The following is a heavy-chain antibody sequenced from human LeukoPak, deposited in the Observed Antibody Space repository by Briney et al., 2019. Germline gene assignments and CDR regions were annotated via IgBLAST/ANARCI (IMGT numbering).Heavy chain of an antibody. V-gene: IGHV1-24*01. CDR2: FDPEDGET. CDR3: ATDTSYSSGWYNAFDI. J-gene: IGHJ3*02. CDR1: GYTLTELS. Sequence: ASVKVSCKVSGYTLTELSMHWVRQAPGKGLEWMGGFDPEDGETIYAQKFQGRVTMTEDTSTDTAYMELSSLRSEDTAVYHCATDTSYSSGWYNAFDIWGQGTMVTVSS. D-gene: IGHD6-19*01.